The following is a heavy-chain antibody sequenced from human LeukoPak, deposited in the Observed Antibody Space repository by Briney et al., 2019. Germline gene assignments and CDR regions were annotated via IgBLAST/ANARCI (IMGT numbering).Heavy chain of an antibody. D-gene: IGHD3-22*01. Sequence: SETLSLTCTVSGGSISSYYWSWIRQPPGKGLEWIGYIYYSGSTNYNPSLKSRVTMSVDTSKNQFSLKLSSVTAADTAVYYCAREMYYYDSSGYLYYFDYWGQGTLVTVSS. V-gene: IGHV4-59*12. CDR3: AREMYYYDSSGYLYYFDY. CDR1: GGSISSYY. J-gene: IGHJ4*02. CDR2: IYYSGST.